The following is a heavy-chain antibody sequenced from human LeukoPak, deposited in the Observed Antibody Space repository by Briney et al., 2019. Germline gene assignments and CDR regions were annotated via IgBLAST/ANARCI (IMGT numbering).Heavy chain of an antibody. J-gene: IGHJ4*02. D-gene: IGHD6-6*01. CDR2: IHTDGSST. CDR1: GFTFSSYW. CDR3: AKGARGLPQLANPFDY. V-gene: IGHV3-74*01. Sequence: GGSLRLSCAASGFTFSSYWMHWVRQTPGKGLVWVSRIHTDGSSTSYADSVKGRFTISRDNSKNTLYLQMNSLRAEDTAVYYCAKGARGLPQLANPFDYWGQGTLVTVSS.